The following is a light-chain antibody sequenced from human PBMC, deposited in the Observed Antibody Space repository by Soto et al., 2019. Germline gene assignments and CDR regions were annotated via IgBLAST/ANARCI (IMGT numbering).Light chain of an antibody. CDR1: QSLSNNIY. CDR2: GAS. CDR3: QQRSNWPPKLT. V-gene: IGKV3D-20*02. Sequence: EIVWTHSPGTRSLSPGERATLSCRSSQSLSNNIYLAWYQQKPGQAPRLLIYGASSRATGIPNRFSGSGSGTDFTLTISSLEPEDFAVYYCQQRSNWPPKLTFGQGTRLEIK. J-gene: IGKJ5*01.